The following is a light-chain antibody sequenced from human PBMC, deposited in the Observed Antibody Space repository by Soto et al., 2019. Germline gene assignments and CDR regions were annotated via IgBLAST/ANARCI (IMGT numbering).Light chain of an antibody. CDR3: QQDYNLPGT. J-gene: IGKJ1*01. CDR2: GAS. CDR1: QSVTSSY. Sequence: EIVFTQSPCTLSLSPGERATLSCRASQSVTSSYLAWYQQTPGQAPRLLIFGASSRATGIPDRFSGSGSGTGFTLTISSLEAEDFAVYYCQQDYNLPGTFGQGTKVDIK. V-gene: IGKV3-20*01.